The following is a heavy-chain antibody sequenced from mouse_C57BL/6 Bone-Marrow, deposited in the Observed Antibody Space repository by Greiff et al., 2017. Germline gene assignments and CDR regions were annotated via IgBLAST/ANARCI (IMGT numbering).Heavy chain of an antibody. J-gene: IGHJ4*01. CDR3: ARWALYYGSLYYAMDD. V-gene: IGHV5-17*01. D-gene: IGHD1-1*01. CDR2: ISSGSSTI. Sequence: EVQVVESGGGLVKPGGSLKLSCAASGFTFSDYGMHWVRQAPEKGLEWVAYISSGSSTIYYADTVKGRFTISRDNAKNTMFLQMTSLRSEDAAMYYCARWALYYGSLYYAMDDWGQGTSVTVTS. CDR1: GFTFSDYG.